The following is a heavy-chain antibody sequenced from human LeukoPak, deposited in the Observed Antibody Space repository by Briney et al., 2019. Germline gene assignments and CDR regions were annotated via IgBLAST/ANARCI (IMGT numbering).Heavy chain of an antibody. Sequence: SETLSLTCTVSGGSISSFYWSWIRRPPGKGLEWIGYIYYSGNTNYNPSLRSRVTISVDTSKNQFSLKLSSVTAADTAVYYCARDRDYYGSGSSYLDYWGQGILVTVSS. CDR2: IYYSGNT. D-gene: IGHD3-10*01. V-gene: IGHV4-59*01. J-gene: IGHJ4*02. CDR1: GGSISSFY. CDR3: ARDRDYYGSGSSYLDY.